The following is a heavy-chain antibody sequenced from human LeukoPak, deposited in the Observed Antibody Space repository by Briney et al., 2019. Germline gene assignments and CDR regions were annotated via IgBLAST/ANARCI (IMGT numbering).Heavy chain of an antibody. J-gene: IGHJ4*02. D-gene: IGHD4-17*01. CDR2: ISHDGSDE. Sequence: GGSLRLSCAASGFTFINYGMHWVRQAPGKGLEWVAVISHDGSDECYADSVKGRFTISRDNSKSTLYLQTNSLRLEDTAVYYCAYDYGANFDSWGQGTLVTVSS. CDR3: AYDYGANFDS. CDR1: GFTFINYG. V-gene: IGHV3-30*18.